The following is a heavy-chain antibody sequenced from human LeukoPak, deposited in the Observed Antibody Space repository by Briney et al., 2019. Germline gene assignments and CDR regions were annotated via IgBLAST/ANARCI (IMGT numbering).Heavy chain of an antibody. CDR1: GFTVSSNY. CDR2: ISDSGGIT. J-gene: IGHJ6*02. D-gene: IGHD3-10*02. CDR3: AKASAVRGYYYYGMDV. Sequence: GGSLRLSCAASGFTVSSNYMSWVRQAPGKGLEWVSAISDSGGITYYADSVKGRFTISRDNSKNTLYPQMNSLRAEDTAIYYCAKASAVRGYYYYGMDVWGQGTTVTVSS. V-gene: IGHV3-23*01.